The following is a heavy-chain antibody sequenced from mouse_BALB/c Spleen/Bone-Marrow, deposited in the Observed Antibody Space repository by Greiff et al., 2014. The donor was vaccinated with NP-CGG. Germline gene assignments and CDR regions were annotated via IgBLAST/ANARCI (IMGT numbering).Heavy chain of an antibody. V-gene: IGHV1S81*02. J-gene: IGHJ4*01. D-gene: IGHD2-3*01. CDR3: TRYGYDPLYAMDY. CDR1: GYTFTSYY. Sequence: VQLQQSGAELVKPGASVKLSCKASGYTFTSYYMYWVKQRPGQGLEWIGGINPSNGGTNFNEKFKSKATLTVDKSSSTACMQLSSLTSEDSAVYYCTRYGYDPLYAMDYWGQGTSVTVSS. CDR2: INPSNGGT.